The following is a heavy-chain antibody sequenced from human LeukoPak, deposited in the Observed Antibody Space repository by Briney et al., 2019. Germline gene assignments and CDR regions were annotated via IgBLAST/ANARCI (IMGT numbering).Heavy chain of an antibody. D-gene: IGHD5-12*01. V-gene: IGHV4-4*07. J-gene: IGHJ4*02. CDR2: IYTSGSS. CDR1: GGSISTYY. Sequence: SETLSLTCTVSGGSISTYYWNWIRQPAGKGLEWIGRIYTSGSSNYNPSLKSRVTMSVDTSKNQVSLMLSSVTAADTAVYYCTRDSSGYDWFYDYWGQGTLVTVSS. CDR3: TRDSSGYDWFYDY.